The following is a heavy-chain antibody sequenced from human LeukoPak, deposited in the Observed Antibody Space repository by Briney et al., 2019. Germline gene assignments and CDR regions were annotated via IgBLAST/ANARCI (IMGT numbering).Heavy chain of an antibody. J-gene: IGHJ3*02. CDR2: IYYSGST. CDR3: AREWRSLERYFDWFRLDAFDI. Sequence: SETLSLTCTVSGGSISSGDYYWSWIRQPPGKGLEWIGYIYYSGSTYYNPSLKSRVTISVDTSKNQFSLKLSSVTAADTAVYYCAREWRSLERYFDWFRLDAFDIWGQGTMVTVSS. CDR1: GGSISSGDYY. D-gene: IGHD3-9*01. V-gene: IGHV4-30-4*08.